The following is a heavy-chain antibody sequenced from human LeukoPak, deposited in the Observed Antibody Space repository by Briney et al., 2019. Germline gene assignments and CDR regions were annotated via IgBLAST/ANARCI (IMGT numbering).Heavy chain of an antibody. D-gene: IGHD1-26*01. J-gene: IGHJ4*02. V-gene: IGHV3-23*01. CDR3: AKYGIVGATGGQAFDY. CDR2: ISGSGGST. CDR1: GFTFSSYG. Sequence: GGSLRLSCAASGFTFSSYGMSWVRQAPGKGLEWVSAISGSGGSTYYADSVKGRFTISRDNSKNTLYLQMNSLRAEDTAVYYWAKYGIVGATGGQAFDYWGQGTLVTVSS.